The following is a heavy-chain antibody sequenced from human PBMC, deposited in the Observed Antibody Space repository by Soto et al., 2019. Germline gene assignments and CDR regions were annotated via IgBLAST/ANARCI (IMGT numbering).Heavy chain of an antibody. CDR1: GVTFSSYA. V-gene: IGHV1-69*06. J-gene: IGHJ4*02. CDR2: IIPIFGTA. CDR3: ATSSSRYYDSSGYYLNY. Sequence: GASVKVSCKASGVTFSSYAISWVRQAPGQGLEWMGGIIPIFGTANYAQKFQGRVTITADKSTSTAYMELSSLRSEDTAVYYCATSSSRYYDSSGYYLNYWGQGTLVTVSS. D-gene: IGHD3-22*01.